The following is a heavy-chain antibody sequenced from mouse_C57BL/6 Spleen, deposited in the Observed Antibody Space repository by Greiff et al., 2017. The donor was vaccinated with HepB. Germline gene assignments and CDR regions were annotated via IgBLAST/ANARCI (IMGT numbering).Heavy chain of an antibody. J-gene: IGHJ2*01. V-gene: IGHV1-82*01. Sequence: QVQLQQSGPELVKPGASVKISCKASGYAFSSSWMNWVKQRPGKGLEWIGRIYPGNGDTNYNGKFKGKATLTAYKSSSTAYMQLSSLTSEDSAVYSGARGTGWVDDWGQGTTLTVAP. D-gene: IGHD3-1*01. CDR1: GYAFSSSW. CDR2: IYPGNGDT. CDR3: ARGTGWVDD.